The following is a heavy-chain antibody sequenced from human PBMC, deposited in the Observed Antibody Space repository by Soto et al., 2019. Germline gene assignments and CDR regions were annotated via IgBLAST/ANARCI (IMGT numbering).Heavy chain of an antibody. CDR2: IYYSAST. V-gene: IGHV4-39*01. CDR1: GGSISSSSYY. CDR3: ASPPAYDYIWGSSPKYYYYMDV. Sequence: SETLSLTCTVSGGSISSSSYYWGWILQPPGKGLEWIVSIYYSASTYYNPSLKSRVPISVDTSKTQFSLKLSSLTAADTAVYYCASPPAYDYIWGSSPKYYYYMDVWGKGTTVSVSS. J-gene: IGHJ6*03. D-gene: IGHD3-16*01.